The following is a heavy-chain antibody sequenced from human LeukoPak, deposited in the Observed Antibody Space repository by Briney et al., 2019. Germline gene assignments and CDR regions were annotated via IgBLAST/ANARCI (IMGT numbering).Heavy chain of an antibody. V-gene: IGHV4-39*02. CDR3: ARGPHYYGSGSYYS. CDR1: GGSISGSSYY. D-gene: IGHD3-10*01. Sequence: SETLSLTCTVSGGSISGSSYYWGWIRQPPGKGLEWIGSIYYSGSTYYNPSLKSRVTISVDTSKNQFSLKLNSVTATDTAVYYCARGPHYYGSGSYYSWGQGTLVTVSS. CDR2: IYYSGST. J-gene: IGHJ5*02.